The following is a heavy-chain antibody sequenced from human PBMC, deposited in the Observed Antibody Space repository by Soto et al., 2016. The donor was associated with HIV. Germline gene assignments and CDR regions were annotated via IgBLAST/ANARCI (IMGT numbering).Heavy chain of an antibody. CDR3: KSHLYPT. CDR2: IKSETDGGTT. Sequence: EVQLVESGGGLVKPRGSLRLSCAVSGFTFSNAWMSWVRQAPGKGLEWVGRIKSETDGGTTDYAAPVKGRFTISRDDSKNTLYLHMDSLKTEDTAVYYCKSHLYPTWGQGMLVTVSS. V-gene: IGHV3-15*01. CDR1: GFTFSNAW. D-gene: IGHD3-16*01. J-gene: IGHJ5*02.